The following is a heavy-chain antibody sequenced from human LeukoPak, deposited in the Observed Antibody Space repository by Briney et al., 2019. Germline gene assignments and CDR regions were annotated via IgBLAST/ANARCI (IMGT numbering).Heavy chain of an antibody. Sequence: ASVKVSSKASGNTFTSYDINWVRQATGRGLEWMGWMNPNNGNTGYAQKFQGRVTMTRNTSISTAYMELSSLRSEDTAVYYCARRVPYSGRVGPNRFDYWGQGTLVTVSS. V-gene: IGHV1-8*01. CDR2: MNPNNGNT. J-gene: IGHJ4*02. D-gene: IGHD5-12*01. CDR1: GNTFTSYD. CDR3: ARRVPYSGRVGPNRFDY.